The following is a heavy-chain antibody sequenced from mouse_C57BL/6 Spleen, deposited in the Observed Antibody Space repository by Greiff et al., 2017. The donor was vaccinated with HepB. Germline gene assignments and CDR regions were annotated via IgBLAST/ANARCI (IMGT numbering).Heavy chain of an antibody. CDR1: GFTFSSYG. Sequence: EVKVVESGGDLVKPGGSLKLSCAASGFTFSSYGMSWVRQTPDKRLEWVATISSGGSYTYYPDSVKGRFTISRDNAKNTLYLQMSSLKSEDTAMYYCARPYDYDGSWFAYWGQGTLVTVSA. CDR3: ARPYDYDGSWFAY. V-gene: IGHV5-6*01. J-gene: IGHJ3*01. CDR2: ISSGGSYT. D-gene: IGHD2-4*01.